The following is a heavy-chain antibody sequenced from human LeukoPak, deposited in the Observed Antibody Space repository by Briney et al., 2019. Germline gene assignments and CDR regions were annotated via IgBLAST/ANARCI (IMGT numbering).Heavy chain of an antibody. V-gene: IGHV3-30*03. CDR2: ISYDGSNK. CDR3: TTDKGGRLGELFRH. CDR1: GFTFSSYG. D-gene: IGHD3-10*01. Sequence: GRSLRLSCAASGFTFSSYGMHRVRQAPGKGLEWVAVISYDGSNKYYADSVKGRFTISRDNSKNTLYLQMNSLKTEDTAVYYCTTDKGGRLGELFRHWGQGTLVTVSS. J-gene: IGHJ4*02.